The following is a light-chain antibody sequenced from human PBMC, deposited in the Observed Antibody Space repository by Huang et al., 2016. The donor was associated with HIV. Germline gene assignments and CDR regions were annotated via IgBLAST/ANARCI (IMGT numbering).Light chain of an antibody. Sequence: DIVLTQPPDSLAVSLGERATINCSSSRSILYNSNNKNYLAWHQQKPGNAPKLLIYWASTRESGVPDRFSGSGSVTDFALTISSLQAEDVAVYFCQQYYTTPGTFGPGTTVHIK. J-gene: IGKJ3*01. CDR2: WAS. CDR3: QQYYTTPGT. V-gene: IGKV4-1*01. CDR1: RSILYNSNNKNY.